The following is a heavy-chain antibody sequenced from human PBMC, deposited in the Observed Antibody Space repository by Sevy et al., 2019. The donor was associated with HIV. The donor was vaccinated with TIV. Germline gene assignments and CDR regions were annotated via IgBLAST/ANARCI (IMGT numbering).Heavy chain of an antibody. CDR2: ISPYNGYT. CDR3: ARDDTYSDPARYHYSYMDV. Sequence: ASVKVSCKASGYSFISYGINWVRQVPGQGLEWMGWISPYNGYTNSAQKFHDRVTLNTDTSTSTAYMELRSLRSDDTAVYYCARDDTYSDPARYHYSYMDVWGKGTTVTVSS. CDR1: GYSFISYG. V-gene: IGHV1-18*01. D-gene: IGHD1-26*01. J-gene: IGHJ6*03.